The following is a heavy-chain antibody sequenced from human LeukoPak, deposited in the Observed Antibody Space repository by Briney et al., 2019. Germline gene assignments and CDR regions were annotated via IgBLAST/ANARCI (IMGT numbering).Heavy chain of an antibody. D-gene: IGHD2-2*02. CDR2: ISHEGNT. V-gene: IGHV4-30-2*01. Sequence: SETLSLTCTVSGDSFRSEVYYGTWLRQPPGKGLEWLGYISHEGNTHYNPSLKSRVTISVDRSKNQFSLRLTSVTAADTAVYYCAKEGIWNGLVAVPGAIEHWGQGTLVTVSS. CDR1: GDSFRSEVYY. J-gene: IGHJ4*02. CDR3: AKEGIWNGLVAVPGAIEH.